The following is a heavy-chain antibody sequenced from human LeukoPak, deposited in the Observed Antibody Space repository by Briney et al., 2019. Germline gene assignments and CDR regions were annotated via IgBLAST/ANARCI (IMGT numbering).Heavy chain of an antibody. D-gene: IGHD3-10*02. J-gene: IGHJ6*04. CDR3: AELGITMIGGV. V-gene: IGHV3-23*01. Sequence: GGSLGLSCAASGFTFSSYAMSWVRQTPVKGLEWVSVISGSGGSTYYADSVKGRFTISRVNSKNTLYLQMNSLRAEDTAVYYCAELGITMIGGVWGKGTTVTISS. CDR1: GFTFSSYA. CDR2: ISGSGGST.